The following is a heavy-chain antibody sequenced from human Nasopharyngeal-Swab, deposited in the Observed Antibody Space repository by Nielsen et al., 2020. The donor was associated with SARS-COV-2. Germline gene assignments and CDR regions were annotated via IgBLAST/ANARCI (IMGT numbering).Heavy chain of an antibody. CDR2: INHSGST. CDR3: ARSPKRHFDWPYYNY. Sequence: SETLSLTCAVYGGSFSGYYWSWIRQPPGKGLEWIGEINHSGSTNYKPSLKSRVTTSVDTSKNQFSLKLSSVTAADTAVYYCARSPKRHFDWPYYNYWGQGTLVTVSS. D-gene: IGHD3-9*01. J-gene: IGHJ4*02. CDR1: GGSFSGYY. V-gene: IGHV4-34*01.